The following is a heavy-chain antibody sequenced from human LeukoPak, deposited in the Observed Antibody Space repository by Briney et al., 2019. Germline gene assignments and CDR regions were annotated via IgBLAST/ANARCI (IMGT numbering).Heavy chain of an antibody. Sequence: SETLSLTCAVYGGSFSGYYWSWIRQPPGKGLEWIGEINHSGSTNYNPSLNSRVTISVDTSSNQFSLRLTSVTAADTAFYYCARAGSGWSFDYWGQGALVTVPS. CDR1: GGSFSGYY. D-gene: IGHD6-19*01. CDR2: INHSGST. CDR3: ARAGSGWSFDY. J-gene: IGHJ4*02. V-gene: IGHV4-34*01.